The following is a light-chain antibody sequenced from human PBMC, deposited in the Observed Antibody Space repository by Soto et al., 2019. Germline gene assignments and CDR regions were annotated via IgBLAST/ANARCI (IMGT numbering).Light chain of an antibody. J-gene: IGKJ3*01. CDR3: QQYNNWPPVT. Sequence: ETVMTQSPATLSVSPGERAALSCRASQTVSSNLAWYQQKPGQAPRLLIYGASTRATGIPARFSGSGSGTEFTLTISSLHSEDFAVYYCQQYNNWPPVTFGPGTKVDI. CDR2: GAS. CDR1: QTVSSN. V-gene: IGKV3-15*01.